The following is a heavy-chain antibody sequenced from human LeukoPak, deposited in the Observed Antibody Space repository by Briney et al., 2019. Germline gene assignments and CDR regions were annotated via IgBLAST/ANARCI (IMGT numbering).Heavy chain of an antibody. J-gene: IGHJ3*02. V-gene: IGHV4-38-2*02. CDR3: AKSNGYGLVDI. D-gene: IGHD3-10*01. CDR1: GYSISSGYY. Sequence: PSETLSLTCTVSGYSISSGYYWGWIRQPPGKGLEWIGSIYHSARTYYNPSLKSRVTISLDTSKNQFSLKLNSVTAADTAVYYCAKSNGYGLVDIWGQGTMVTVSS. CDR2: IYHSART.